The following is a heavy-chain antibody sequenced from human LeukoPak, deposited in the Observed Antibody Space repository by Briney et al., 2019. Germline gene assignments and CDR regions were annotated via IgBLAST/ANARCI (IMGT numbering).Heavy chain of an antibody. D-gene: IGHD5-18*01. CDR2: IYSGGST. Sequence: GGSLRLSCAASGFTISTYDINWVSQAPGKGLEWVSVIYSGGSTYYADSVKGRFTISRDNSKNTLYLQMNSLRAEDTAVYYCARDSVDTAMIDYWGQGTLVTVSS. J-gene: IGHJ4*02. V-gene: IGHV3-66*02. CDR3: ARDSVDTAMIDY. CDR1: GFTISTYD.